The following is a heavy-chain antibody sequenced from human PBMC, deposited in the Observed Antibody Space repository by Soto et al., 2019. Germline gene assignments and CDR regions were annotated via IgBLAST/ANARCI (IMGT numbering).Heavy chain of an antibody. Sequence: SETLSLTCTVSGGSISSGVYYWSWIRQHPGKGLEWIGYIYYSGSTYYNPSLKSRVTISVDTSKNQFSLKLSSVTAADTAVYYCARGVVVITRLDYWGQGTLVTVSS. D-gene: IGHD3-22*01. CDR3: ARGVVVITRLDY. CDR2: IYYSGST. CDR1: GGSISSGVYY. J-gene: IGHJ4*02. V-gene: IGHV4-31*03.